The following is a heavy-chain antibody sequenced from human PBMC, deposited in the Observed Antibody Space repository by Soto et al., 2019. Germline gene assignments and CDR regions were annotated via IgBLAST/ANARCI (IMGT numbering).Heavy chain of an antibody. Sequence: GGSLRLSCAASGFTFSSYAMSWVRQAPWKGLEWVSAISGSGGSTYYADSVKGRFTISRDNSKNTLYLQMNSLRAEDTAVYYCAKQLLWFGPNRGDYYYGMDVWGQGTTVTVSS. J-gene: IGHJ6*02. V-gene: IGHV3-23*01. D-gene: IGHD3-10*01. CDR2: ISGSGGST. CDR1: GFTFSSYA. CDR3: AKQLLWFGPNRGDYYYGMDV.